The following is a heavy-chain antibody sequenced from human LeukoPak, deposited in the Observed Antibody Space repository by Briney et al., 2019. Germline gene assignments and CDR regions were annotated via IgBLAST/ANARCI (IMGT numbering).Heavy chain of an antibody. CDR3: ARDLIETIFGVVIIGGWFDP. J-gene: IGHJ5*02. CDR2: IIPIFGTA. D-gene: IGHD3-3*01. V-gene: IGHV1-69*13. Sequence: SVKVSCKASGGTFSSYAISWVRQAPGQGLEWMGGIIPIFGTANYAQKFQGRVTITADESTSTAYMELSSLRPEDTAVYYCARDLIETIFGVVIIGGWFDPWGQGTLVTVSS. CDR1: GGTFSSYA.